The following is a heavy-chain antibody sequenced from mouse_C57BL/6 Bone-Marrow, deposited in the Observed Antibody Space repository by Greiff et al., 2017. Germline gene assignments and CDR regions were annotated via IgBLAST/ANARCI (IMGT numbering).Heavy chain of an antibody. CDR3: AREGSLYDDLFAY. D-gene: IGHD2-3*01. CDR2: IDPSDSYT. J-gene: IGHJ3*01. Sequence: QVQLQQPGAELVRPGTSVKLSCKASGYTFTSYWMHWVKQRPGQGLEWIGVIDPSDSYTNYNQKFKGKATLTVDTSSSTAYMQLSSLTSEDSAVYYCAREGSLYDDLFAYWGQGTLVTVSA. CDR1: GYTFTSYW. V-gene: IGHV1-59*01.